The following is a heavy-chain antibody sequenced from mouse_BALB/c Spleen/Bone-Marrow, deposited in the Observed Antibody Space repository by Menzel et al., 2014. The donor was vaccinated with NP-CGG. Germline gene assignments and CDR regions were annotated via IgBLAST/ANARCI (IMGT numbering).Heavy chain of an antibody. CDR2: ISYDGSN. CDR3: ARGEGWHYFDY. CDR1: GYSIISGYY. D-gene: IGHD2-3*01. V-gene: IGHV3-6*02. Sequence: DVHLVESAPGLVKPSQSLSLTCSVTGYSIISGYYWNWIRQFPGNKLEWMGYISYDGSNNYYPSLKNRISITRDTSKNQFFLKLNSVTTEDTATYYCARGEGWHYFDYWGQGTTLTVSS. J-gene: IGHJ2*01.